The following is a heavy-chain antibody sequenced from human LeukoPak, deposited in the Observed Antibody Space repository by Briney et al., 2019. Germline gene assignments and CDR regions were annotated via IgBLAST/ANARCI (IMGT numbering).Heavy chain of an antibody. D-gene: IGHD3-9*01. CDR3: AKATQLVLTGSFDY. Sequence: GGSLRLSCEVSGFTFSSYAMSWVRQAPGKGLEWVSTIGNSDDSTYYADSVKGRFTISGDNSKNTLYLQMNSLRAEDTAVYYCAKATQLVLTGSFDYWGQGTLVTVSS. V-gene: IGHV3-23*01. CDR2: IGNSDDST. CDR1: GFTFSSYA. J-gene: IGHJ4*02.